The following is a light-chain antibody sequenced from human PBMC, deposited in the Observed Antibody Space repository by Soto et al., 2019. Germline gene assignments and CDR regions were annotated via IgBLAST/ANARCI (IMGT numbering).Light chain of an antibody. V-gene: IGKV3-20*01. CDR2: GAS. CDR3: QQYASSPLT. Sequence: EIVLTQSPGTLSLSPGERATLSCRASQSVGRNYLAWYKQKPGQAPRLLIYGASSRATGIPDTFSGSGSGTDFPLTISRLEPEDFAVYYCQQYASSPLTFGGGTKVEIK. J-gene: IGKJ4*01. CDR1: QSVGRNY.